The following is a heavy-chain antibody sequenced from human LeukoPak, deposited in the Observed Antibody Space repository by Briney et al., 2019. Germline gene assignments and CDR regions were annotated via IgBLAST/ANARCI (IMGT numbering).Heavy chain of an antibody. Sequence: ASVKVSCKASGYTFTGYYIHWVRQAPGQGLEWMGWINPKSGGTKYAQKFQGRVAMTRDTSISTAYMELSRLRSDDTAVYYCARVRQWPTNDGYWGQGTLVTVSS. CDR2: INPKSGGT. CDR1: GYTFTGYY. V-gene: IGHV1-2*02. D-gene: IGHD6-19*01. CDR3: ARVRQWPTNDGY. J-gene: IGHJ4*02.